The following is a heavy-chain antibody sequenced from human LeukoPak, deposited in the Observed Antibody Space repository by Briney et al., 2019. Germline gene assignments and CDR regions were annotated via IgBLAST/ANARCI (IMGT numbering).Heavy chain of an antibody. Sequence: PGGSLRLSCAASGFTFSSYAMSWVRQAPGKGLEWVSAISGSGGSTYYADSVKGRFTISRDNSKNTLYLQMNSLRAEDTAVYYCARPISDSFDAFDIWGQGTMVTVSS. CDR2: ISGSGGST. CDR1: GFTFSSYA. D-gene: IGHD2-21*01. V-gene: IGHV3-23*01. J-gene: IGHJ3*02. CDR3: ARPISDSFDAFDI.